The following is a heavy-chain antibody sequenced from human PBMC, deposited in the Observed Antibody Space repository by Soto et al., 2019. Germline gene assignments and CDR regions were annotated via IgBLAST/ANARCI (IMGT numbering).Heavy chain of an antibody. CDR1: GGTFSRYS. J-gene: IGHJ6*02. V-gene: IGHV1-69*08. CDR2: IIPIFGIA. Sequence: QVQLVQSGAEVKKPGSSVKVSCKASGGTFSRYSITWVRQAPGHGLEWIGRIIPIFGIASYAQKFQGRVTITADESTSTAYMGPSSLRSDDTAVYYCAREDRDRETGLVPAAIDGMDVWGQGTTVTVSS. D-gene: IGHD2-2*01. CDR3: AREDRDRETGLVPAAIDGMDV.